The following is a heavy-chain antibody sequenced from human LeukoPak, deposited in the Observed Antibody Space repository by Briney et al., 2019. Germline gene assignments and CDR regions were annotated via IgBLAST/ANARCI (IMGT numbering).Heavy chain of an antibody. CDR3: ARGAIFQYYYYYMDV. V-gene: IGHV1-18*01. CDR1: GYTFTSYG. Sequence: ASVKVSCKASGYTFTSYGISWVRQAPGQGLEWMGWISAYNGNTNYAQKLQGRVTMTTDTSTSTAYMELRSLRSDDTAVYYCARGAIFQYYYYYMDVWGKGTTVTVSS. CDR2: ISAYNGNT. D-gene: IGHD3-3*01. J-gene: IGHJ6*03.